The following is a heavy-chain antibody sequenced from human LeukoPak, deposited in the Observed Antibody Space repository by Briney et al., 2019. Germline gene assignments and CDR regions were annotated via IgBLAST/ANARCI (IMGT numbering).Heavy chain of an antibody. CDR1: GFTFSDHY. Sequence: GGSLRLSCEASGFTFSDHYIDWVRQAPGKGLEWVGRSRDKPNSYSTEYAASVKGRFTIIRDDSKNSLYLQMNNLRTEDTAVYYCAKGLAGTIDFDYWGQGTLVTVSS. CDR3: AKGLAGTIDFDY. V-gene: IGHV3-72*01. D-gene: IGHD6-13*01. CDR2: SRDKPNSYST. J-gene: IGHJ4*02.